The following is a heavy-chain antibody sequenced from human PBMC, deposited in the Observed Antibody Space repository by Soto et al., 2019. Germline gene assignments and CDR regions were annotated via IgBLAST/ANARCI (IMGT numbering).Heavy chain of an antibody. Sequence: ASVKVSCKASGDTFTGNYMHWVRQAPGQGLEWMGIINPSGGSTSYAQKFQGRVTMTRDTSTSTVYMELSSLRSEDTAVYYCARRARGCSGSSCYSGRHLGNWFDPWGQGTLVTVSS. J-gene: IGHJ5*02. V-gene: IGHV1-46*01. CDR3: ARRARGCSGSSCYSGRHLGNWFDP. CDR2: INPSGGST. CDR1: GDTFTGNY. D-gene: IGHD2-15*01.